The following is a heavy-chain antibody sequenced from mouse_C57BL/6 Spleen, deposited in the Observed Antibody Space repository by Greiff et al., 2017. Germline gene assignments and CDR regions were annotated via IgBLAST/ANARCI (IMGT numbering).Heavy chain of an antibody. CDR3: ARSFTWDAMDY. CDR1: GFTFTDYY. J-gene: IGHJ4*01. Sequence: EVKLQESGGGLVQPGGSLSLSCAASGFTFTDYYMSWVRQPPGKALEWLGFIRNKANGYTTEYSASVKGRFTISRDNSQSILYLQMNALRAEDSATYYCARSFTWDAMDYWGQGTSVTVSS. V-gene: IGHV7-3*01. CDR2: IRNKANGYTT.